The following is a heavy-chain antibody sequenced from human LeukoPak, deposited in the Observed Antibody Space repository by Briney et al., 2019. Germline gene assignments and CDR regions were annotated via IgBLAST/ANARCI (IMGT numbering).Heavy chain of an antibody. V-gene: IGHV1-2*02. CDR1: GYTFTGYY. CDR3: ARDLRPHSGAAAGTEGDY. D-gene: IGHD6-13*01. J-gene: IGHJ4*02. CDR2: INPNSGGT. Sequence: ASVEVSCKASGYTFTGYYMHWVRQAPGQGLEWMGWINPNSGGTNYAQKFQGRVTMTRDTSISTAYMELSRLRSDDTAVYYCARDLRPHSGAAAGTEGDYWGQGTLVTVSS.